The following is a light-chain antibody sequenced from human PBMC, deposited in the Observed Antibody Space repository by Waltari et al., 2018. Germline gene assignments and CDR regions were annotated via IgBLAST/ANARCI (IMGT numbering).Light chain of an antibody. CDR1: SSDIGAYNS. CDR2: VVS. V-gene: IGLV2-14*01. J-gene: IGLJ1*01. CDR3: NSFTSRTTYV. Sequence: QSALTQPASVSGSPGQSITISCTGTSSDIGAYNSVSWYQQHPGKAPKVIIYVVSNRPSGVSNRFSGSKSGNTASLTISGLQAEDEADYYCNSFTSRTTYVFGTGTKVTVL.